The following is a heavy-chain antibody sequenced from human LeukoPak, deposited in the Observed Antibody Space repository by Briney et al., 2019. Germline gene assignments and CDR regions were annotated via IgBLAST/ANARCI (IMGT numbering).Heavy chain of an antibody. Sequence: PSETLSLTCAVYGGSFSGYYWSWIRQPPGKGLEWIGEINHSGSTNYNPSLKSRVTISVDTSKNQFSLKLSSVTAADTAVYYCARERLRCLNRLYNWFDPWGQGTLVTVSS. CDR3: ARERLRCLNRLYNWFDP. D-gene: IGHD3-3*01. J-gene: IGHJ5*02. CDR1: GGSFSGYY. CDR2: INHSGST. V-gene: IGHV4-34*01.